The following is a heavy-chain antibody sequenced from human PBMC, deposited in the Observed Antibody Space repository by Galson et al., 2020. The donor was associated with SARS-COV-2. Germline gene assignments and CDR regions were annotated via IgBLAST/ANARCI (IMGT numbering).Heavy chain of an antibody. Sequence: SETLSLTCAVYGGSFSGYYYNWIRQPPGKGLEWIGDIYHDGSANYDPALKSRVTISVDRSKNQLSLKLTSVTAADTAVYYCATSNSGSQSYGMDVWGQGSTVTVSS. V-gene: IGHV4-34*01. CDR3: ATSNSGSQSYGMDV. D-gene: IGHD6-19*01. CDR2: IYHDGSA. J-gene: IGHJ6*02. CDR1: GGSFSGYY.